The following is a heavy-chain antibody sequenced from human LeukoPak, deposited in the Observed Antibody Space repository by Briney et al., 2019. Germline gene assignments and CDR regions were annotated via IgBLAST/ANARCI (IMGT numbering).Heavy chain of an antibody. CDR2: MSGSGIYI. Sequence: GGSLRLSCAASGFTVSSNYMTWVRQAPGKGLEWVSSMSGSGIYIYYADSVKGRFTISRDNAKNSLFLQMNSLRAEDTAVYYCARYRLPAVGNYFYYYALDVWGQGTTVTVSS. J-gene: IGHJ6*02. CDR3: ARYRLPAVGNYFYYYALDV. D-gene: IGHD6-13*01. CDR1: GFTVSSNY. V-gene: IGHV3-21*01.